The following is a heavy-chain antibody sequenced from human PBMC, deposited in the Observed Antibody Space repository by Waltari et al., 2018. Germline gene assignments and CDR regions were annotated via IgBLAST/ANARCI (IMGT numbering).Heavy chain of an antibody. CDR1: GGTFSSYA. J-gene: IGHJ4*02. D-gene: IGHD2-15*01. CDR2: IIPIFGTA. CDR3: ARKATATPFDY. V-gene: IGHV1-69*01. Sequence: QVQLVQSGAEVKKPGSSVKVSCKASGGTFSSYAISWVRQATGQGLEWMGGIIPIFGTANNAKKVQGRVTITADEYTSTAYMELSSLRSEDTAVYYCARKATATPFDYWGQGTLVTVSS.